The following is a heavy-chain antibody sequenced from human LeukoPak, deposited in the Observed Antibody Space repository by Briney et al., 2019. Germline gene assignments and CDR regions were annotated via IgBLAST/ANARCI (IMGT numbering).Heavy chain of an antibody. CDR1: GGSISSSSYY. J-gene: IGHJ5*02. D-gene: IGHD1-1*01. CDR2: IYYSGST. CDR3: ARVINLYNWFDP. Sequence: TSETLSLTCTVSGGSISSSSYYWGWIRQPPGKGLEWIGSIYYSGSTNYNPSLKSRVTISVDTSKNQFSLKVRSVTAADTAVYYCARVINLYNWFDPWGQGTLVTVSS. V-gene: IGHV4-39*07.